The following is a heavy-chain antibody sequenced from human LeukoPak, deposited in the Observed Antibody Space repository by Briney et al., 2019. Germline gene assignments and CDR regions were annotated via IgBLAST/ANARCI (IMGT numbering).Heavy chain of an antibody. Sequence: GGSLRLSCAASGFTFSDYYMSWIRQAPGKGLEWVSYISSSGSTIYYADSVKGRFTISRDNSKNTLYLQMNSLRAEDTAVYYCAKSSGGFMVRGVISYYFDYWGQGTLVTVSS. V-gene: IGHV3-11*01. J-gene: IGHJ4*02. CDR1: GFTFSDYY. D-gene: IGHD3-10*01. CDR2: ISSSGSTI. CDR3: AKSSGGFMVRGVISYYFDY.